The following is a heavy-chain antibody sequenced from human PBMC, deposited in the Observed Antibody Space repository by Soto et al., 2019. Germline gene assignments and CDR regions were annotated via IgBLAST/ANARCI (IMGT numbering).Heavy chain of an antibody. J-gene: IGHJ4*02. D-gene: IGHD3-10*01. Sequence: QVQLLQSGAEVKKPGASVKISCKASGYTFTSYGISWVRQAPGHGLEWMGWISAYNGNTNYAQKLQGRVTMTTDTSTSTAYMELRSLRSDDTAVYYCARDLARITMVRGVIMHYWGQGTLVTVSS. CDR1: GYTFTSYG. V-gene: IGHV1-18*01. CDR3: ARDLARITMVRGVIMHY. CDR2: ISAYNGNT.